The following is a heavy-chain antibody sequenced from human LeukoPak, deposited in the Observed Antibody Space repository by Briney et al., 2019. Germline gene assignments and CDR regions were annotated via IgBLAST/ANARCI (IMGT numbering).Heavy chain of an antibody. Sequence: PGGSLRLSCAASGFTFSSYSMNWVRQAPGKGLEWVANIKQDGSEKYYVDSVKGRFTISRDNAKNSLYLQMNSLRAEDTAVYYCARDLVLMDVWGQGTTVTVSS. CDR3: ARDLVLMDV. V-gene: IGHV3-7*03. J-gene: IGHJ6*02. CDR2: IKQDGSEK. CDR1: GFTFSSYS. D-gene: IGHD6-13*01.